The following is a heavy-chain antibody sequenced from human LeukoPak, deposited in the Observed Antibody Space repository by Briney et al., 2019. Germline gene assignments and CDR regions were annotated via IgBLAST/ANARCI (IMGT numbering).Heavy chain of an antibody. Sequence: ASVKVSCKASGYTFTGYYMHWVRQAPGQGLEWMGWINPNSGGTNYAQKFQGRVTMTRDTSISTAYMELSRLRSDDTAVYYCARNFYFDSSVYYHYWGQGTLVTASS. D-gene: IGHD3-22*01. CDR2: INPNSGGT. J-gene: IGHJ4*02. CDR3: ARNFYFDSSVYYHY. V-gene: IGHV1-2*02. CDR1: GYTFTGYY.